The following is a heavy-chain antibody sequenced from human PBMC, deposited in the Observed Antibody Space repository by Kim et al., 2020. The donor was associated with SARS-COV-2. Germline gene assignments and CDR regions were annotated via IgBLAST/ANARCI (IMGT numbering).Heavy chain of an antibody. V-gene: IGHV3-21*01. Sequence: GGSLRLSCAASGFTFSSYSMNWVRQAPGKGLEWVSSISSSSSYIYYADSVKGRFTISRDNAKNSLYLQMNSLRAEDTAVYYCASYSGSYYLTFWGQGTLVTVSS. D-gene: IGHD1-26*01. CDR2: ISSSSSYI. CDR3: ASYSGSYYLTF. CDR1: GFTFSSYS. J-gene: IGHJ4*02.